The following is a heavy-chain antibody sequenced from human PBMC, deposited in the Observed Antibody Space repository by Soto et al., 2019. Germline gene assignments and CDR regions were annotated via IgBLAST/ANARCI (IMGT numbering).Heavy chain of an antibody. CDR1: GFTLSSYA. D-gene: IGHD6-6*01. Sequence: GGSLRLSCAASGFTLSSYAMSWVRQAPGKGLEWVSALSGSGGSTYYADSVKGRFTISRDNSKNTLYLQMNSLRAEDTAVYYCAKLPYSSSSRGLFDYWGQGTLVTVSS. J-gene: IGHJ4*02. CDR2: LSGSGGST. CDR3: AKLPYSSSSRGLFDY. V-gene: IGHV3-23*01.